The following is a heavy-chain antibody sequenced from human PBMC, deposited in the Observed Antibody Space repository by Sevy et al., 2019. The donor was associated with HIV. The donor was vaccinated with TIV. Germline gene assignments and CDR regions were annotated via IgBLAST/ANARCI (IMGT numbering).Heavy chain of an antibody. V-gene: IGHV3-15*01. CDR1: EITFSNYA. CDR2: IKSKTDGGTT. D-gene: IGHD2-15*01. J-gene: IGHJ3*02. CDR3: TTRLIVAANAFDI. Sequence: GGSMRLSCAASEITFSNYAMSWVRQAPGKGLEWVGRIKSKTDGGTTDYAAPVKGRFTISRDDSKNTLYLQMNSLKTEDTAVYYCTTRLIVAANAFDIWGQGTMVTVSS.